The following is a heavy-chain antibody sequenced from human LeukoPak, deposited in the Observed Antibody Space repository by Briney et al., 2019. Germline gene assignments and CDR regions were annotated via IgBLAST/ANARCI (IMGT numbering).Heavy chain of an antibody. CDR2: ISSSSSYI. J-gene: IGHJ4*02. CDR1: GFIFSNHY. V-gene: IGHV3-21*04. Sequence: GGSLRLSCTTSGFIFSNHYMNWIRQAPGKGLEWVSSISSSSSYIYYAHSVKGRFTISRDNAKNTVSLQMNSLRAEDTAVYYCAKSDCASDGCKLLNYWGQGTLVTASS. D-gene: IGHD2-21*01. CDR3: AKSDCASDGCKLLNY.